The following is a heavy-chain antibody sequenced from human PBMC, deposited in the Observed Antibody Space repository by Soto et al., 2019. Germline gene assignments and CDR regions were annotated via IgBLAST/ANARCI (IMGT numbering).Heavy chain of an antibody. CDR2: IYHSGST. J-gene: IGHJ4*02. Sequence: QLQLQESGSGLVKPSQTLSLTCAVSGGSISSGGYSWSWIRQPPGKGLEWIGYIYHSGSTYYNPSLKSRVTISVDRSKNQFSLKLSSVTAADTAVYYCARGNWGIDYWGQGTLVTVSS. CDR3: ARGNWGIDY. D-gene: IGHD7-27*01. V-gene: IGHV4-30-2*01. CDR1: GGSISSGGYS.